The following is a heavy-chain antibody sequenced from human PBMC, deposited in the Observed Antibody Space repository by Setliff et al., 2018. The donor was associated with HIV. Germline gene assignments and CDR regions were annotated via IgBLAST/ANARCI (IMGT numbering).Heavy chain of an antibody. Sequence: PGRSLRLSCAASGFTFSSYSMNWVCQAPGKGLEWVSSISSSSDYIYYADSVKGRFTISRDNAKNSLYLQMNSLRAEDTAVYYCTRDPYNFWSCFSYYYHMDVWGKGTTVTVSS. D-gene: IGHD3-3*01. J-gene: IGHJ6*03. CDR2: ISSSSDYI. CDR1: GFTFSSYS. CDR3: TRDPYNFWSCFSYYYHMDV. V-gene: IGHV3-21*01.